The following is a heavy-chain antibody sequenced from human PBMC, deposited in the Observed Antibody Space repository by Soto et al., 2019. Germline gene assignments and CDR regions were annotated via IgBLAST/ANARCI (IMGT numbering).Heavy chain of an antibody. J-gene: IGHJ4*02. CDR1: GFTFSSYA. V-gene: IGHV3-30-3*01. CDR3: GRDLYDIVLMVYARTDY. CDR2: ISYDGSNK. Sequence: QVQLVESGGGVVQPGRSLRLSCAASGFTFSSYAMHWVRQAPGKGLEWVAVISYDGSNKYYADSVKGRFTISRDNSKNTLYLQMNSLRAEDTAVYYCGRDLYDIVLMVYARTDYWGQGTLVTVSS. D-gene: IGHD2-8*01.